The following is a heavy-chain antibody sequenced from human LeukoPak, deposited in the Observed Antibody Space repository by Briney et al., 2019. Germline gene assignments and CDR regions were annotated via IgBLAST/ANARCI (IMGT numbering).Heavy chain of an antibody. D-gene: IGHD2-2*01. CDR2: IYYSGST. V-gene: IGHV4-59*01. CDR1: GGSFSGYY. J-gene: IGHJ6*02. Sequence: PSETLSLTCAVYGGSFSGYYWSWIRQPPGKGLEWIGYIYYSGSTNHNPSLKSRVIISVDTSKNQFSLKLSSVTAADTAVYYCARENDVTGNALDVWGQGTTVTVSS. CDR3: ARENDVTGNALDV.